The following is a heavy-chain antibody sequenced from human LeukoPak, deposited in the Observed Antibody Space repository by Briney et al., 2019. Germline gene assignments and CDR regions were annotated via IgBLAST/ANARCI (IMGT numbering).Heavy chain of an antibody. CDR1: GFTFSDYY. D-gene: IGHD2-15*01. V-gene: IGHV3-11*01. CDR3: ARDGHCSGGSCYGGYFDY. Sequence: GGSLRLSCAAPGFTFSDYYMSWIRQAPGKGLEWVSYISSSGSTIYYADSVKGRFTISRDNAKNSLYLQMNSLRAEDTAVYYCARDGHCSGGSCYGGYFDYWGQGTLVTFSS. J-gene: IGHJ4*02. CDR2: ISSSGSTI.